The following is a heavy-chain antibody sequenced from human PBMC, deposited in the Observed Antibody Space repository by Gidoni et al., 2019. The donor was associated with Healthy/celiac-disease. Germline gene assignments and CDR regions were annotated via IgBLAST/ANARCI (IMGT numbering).Heavy chain of an antibody. Sequence: QVQLQESGPGLVKPSQTLSHTCTVSGASISSGGYYWGWIRQPPGKGLEWIGYIYYSGSTYYNPSLKSRVTISVDTSKNQFSLKLSSVTAADTAVYYCARETPRQLGYYFDYWGQGTLVTVSS. CDR3: ARETPRQLGYYFDY. V-gene: IGHV4-30-4*01. CDR1: GASISSGGYY. CDR2: IYYSGST. D-gene: IGHD3-16*01. J-gene: IGHJ4*02.